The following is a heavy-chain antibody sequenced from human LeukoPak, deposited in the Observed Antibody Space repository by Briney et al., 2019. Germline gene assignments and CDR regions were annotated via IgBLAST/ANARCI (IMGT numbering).Heavy chain of an antibody. Sequence: SETLSLTCAVSGGSISSSNWWSWVRQPPGKGLEWIGEIYHSGSTNYNPSLKSRVTISVDKSKNQFSLKLSSVTAADTAVYYCARAVGYCSGGSCYNQRGGFDYWGQGTLVTVSS. V-gene: IGHV4-4*02. CDR1: GGSISSSNW. CDR3: ARAVGYCSGGSCYNQRGGFDY. D-gene: IGHD2-15*01. CDR2: IYHSGST. J-gene: IGHJ4*02.